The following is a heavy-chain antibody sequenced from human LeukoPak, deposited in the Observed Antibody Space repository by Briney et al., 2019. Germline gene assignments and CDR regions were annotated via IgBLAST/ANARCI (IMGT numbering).Heavy chain of an antibody. CDR2: ICKSGGST. D-gene: IGHD3-22*01. Sequence: PGGSLRLSCAASGFSFSNYAMSWVRQAPGRGLEWVSAICKSGGSTYYADSERGRFTISRDNSKNTLYLHMNSLRAEDTAVYYCARDSYYYDSSGYYSDAFDIWGQGTMVTVSS. J-gene: IGHJ3*02. CDR3: ARDSYYYDSSGYYSDAFDI. V-gene: IGHV3-23*01. CDR1: GFSFSNYA.